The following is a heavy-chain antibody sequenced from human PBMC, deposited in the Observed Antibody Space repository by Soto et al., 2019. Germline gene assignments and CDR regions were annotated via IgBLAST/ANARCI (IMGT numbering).Heavy chain of an antibody. Sequence: QLQLQESGSGLVKPSQTLSLTCAVSGGSISSGGYSWSWIRQPPGKGLEWIGYIYHRGSTYYNPSLKSRVTISVDRSKNQFSLKLSSVTAADTAVYYCARVREYYDFWSGYYTQGECDYWGQGTLVTVSS. CDR2: IYHRGST. CDR3: ARVREYYDFWSGYYTQGECDY. D-gene: IGHD3-3*01. CDR1: GGSISSGGYS. J-gene: IGHJ4*02. V-gene: IGHV4-30-2*01.